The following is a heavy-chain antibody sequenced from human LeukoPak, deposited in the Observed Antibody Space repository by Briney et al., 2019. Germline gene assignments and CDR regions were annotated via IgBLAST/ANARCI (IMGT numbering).Heavy chain of an antibody. CDR2: IYYSGST. CDR1: GGSISSYY. Sequence: SETLSLTCTVSGGSISSYYWSWIRQPPGKGLEWIGYIYYSGSTNYNPSLKSRVTISVDTSKNQFSLKLSSVTAADTAVYYCAGVKTPEAFDIWGQGTMVTVSS. D-gene: IGHD1-14*01. V-gene: IGHV4-59*01. CDR3: AGVKTPEAFDI. J-gene: IGHJ3*02.